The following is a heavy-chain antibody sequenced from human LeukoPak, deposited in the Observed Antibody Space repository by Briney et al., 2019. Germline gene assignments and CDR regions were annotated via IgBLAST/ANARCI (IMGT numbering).Heavy chain of an antibody. CDR2: TSVDGISK. CDR3: VRAGSSSGYCDVFDI. J-gene: IGHJ3*02. V-gene: IGHV3-30*03. CDR1: GFTFSNYN. Sequence: PGGSLRLSCAGSGFTFSNYNMHWVRQAPGKGLEWVAGTSVDGISKYYADSVKGRFIISGDNSKNTLDLQMNSLRAEDTAVYYCVRAGSSSGYCDVFDIWGQGTLVTVSS. D-gene: IGHD3-22*01.